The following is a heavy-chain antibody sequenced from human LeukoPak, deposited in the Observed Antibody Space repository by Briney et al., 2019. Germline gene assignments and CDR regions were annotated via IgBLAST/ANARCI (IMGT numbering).Heavy chain of an antibody. D-gene: IGHD3-16*01. CDR2: IYYSGST. CDR3: ARERAPTFLRLGELPPYYFDY. Sequence: PSETLSLTCTVSGGSISSYYWSWIRQPPGKGLEWIGYIYYSGSTYYNPSLKSRVTVSVDTSKNQFSLKLSSVTAADTAVYYCARERAPTFLRLGELPPYYFDYWGQGTLVTVSS. CDR1: GGSISSYY. V-gene: IGHV4-59*12. J-gene: IGHJ4*02.